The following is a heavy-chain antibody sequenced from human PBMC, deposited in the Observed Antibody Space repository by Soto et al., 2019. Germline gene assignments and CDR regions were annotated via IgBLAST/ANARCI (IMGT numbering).Heavy chain of an antibody. CDR1: GYTFTNYG. D-gene: IGHD3-9*01. CDR2: INANNANT. Sequence: QVQLVQSGAEVKKPGASVKVSCRASGYTFTNYGISWVRQAPGQGLEWMGWINANNANTNYAQTLQGRVTMTTDTSTRTAYMELRSLRSDDTAVFYCARDTMTGYLQFDSGGQGTLVTVSS. V-gene: IGHV1-18*01. J-gene: IGHJ4*02. CDR3: ARDTMTGYLQFDS.